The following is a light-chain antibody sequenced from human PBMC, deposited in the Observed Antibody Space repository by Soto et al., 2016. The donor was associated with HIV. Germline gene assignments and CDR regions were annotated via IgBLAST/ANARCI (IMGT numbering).Light chain of an antibody. CDR2: AAS. CDR3: QQSYSIPLT. J-gene: IGKJ5*01. V-gene: IGKV1-39*01. Sequence: DIQMTQSPSSLSASVGDTVTITCRASQMINSYLNWYQQKPGKAPRLLIYAASSLQVGVPSRFSGSRSRTGFSLTISNLQPEDFATYYCQQSYSIPLTFGQGTRLEI. CDR1: QMINSY.